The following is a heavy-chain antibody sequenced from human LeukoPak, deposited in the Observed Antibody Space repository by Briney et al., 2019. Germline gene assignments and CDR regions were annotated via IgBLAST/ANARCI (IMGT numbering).Heavy chain of an antibody. Sequence: ASVKVSCKASGGTFSSYAISWVRQAPGQGLEWMGGIIPIFATANYAQKFQGRVTITADESTSTAYMELSSLRSEDTAVYYCARRNRWELLLLDYWGQGTLVTVSS. CDR3: ARRNRWELLLLDY. CDR1: GGTFSSYA. D-gene: IGHD1-26*01. CDR2: IIPIFATA. V-gene: IGHV1-69*13. J-gene: IGHJ4*02.